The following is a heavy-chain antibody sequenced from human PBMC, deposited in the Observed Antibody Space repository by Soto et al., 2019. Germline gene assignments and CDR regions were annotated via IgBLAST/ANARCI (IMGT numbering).Heavy chain of an antibody. CDR1: GFTFSNYA. CDR2: ISGGSGGSS. CDR3: STDYYGMDV. V-gene: IGHV3-23*01. D-gene: IGHD2-2*01. J-gene: IGHJ6*02. Sequence: LRLSCAASGFTFSNYAMSWVRQAPGKGLEWVSAISGGSGGSSNYADSVKGRFTISRDNSKNTLYLQMNSLRAEDTAVYYCSTDYYGMDVWGQGTTVTVSS.